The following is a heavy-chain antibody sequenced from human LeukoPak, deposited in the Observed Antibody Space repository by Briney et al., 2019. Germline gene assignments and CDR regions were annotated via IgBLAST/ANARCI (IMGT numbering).Heavy chain of an antibody. CDR3: AKDRGSGTKDYGDFKDY. V-gene: IGHV3-30*18. CDR2: ISYDGSNK. D-gene: IGHD4-17*01. Sequence: PGRSLRLSCAASGFTFSSYGMHWVRQAPGKGLEWVAVISYDGSNKYYADSVKGRFTISRDNSKNTLYLQMNSLRAEDTAVYYCAKDRGSGTKDYGDFKDYWRQGTLVTVSS. CDR1: GFTFSSYG. J-gene: IGHJ4*02.